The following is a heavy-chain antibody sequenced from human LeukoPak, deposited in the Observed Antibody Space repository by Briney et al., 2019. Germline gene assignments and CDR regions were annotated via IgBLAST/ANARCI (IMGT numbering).Heavy chain of an antibody. V-gene: IGHV3-23*01. CDR1: GFTFSSYA. J-gene: IGHJ6*03. CDR3: ARFGYGSYYYYYMDV. D-gene: IGHD5-18*01. CDR2: ISGSGGNT. Sequence: AGGSLRLSCAASGFTFSSYAMSWVRQAPGKGPEWVSGISGSGGNTYYADSVKGRFTISRDNAKNSLYLQMNSLRAEDTAVYYCARFGYGSYYYYYMDVWGKGTTVTISS.